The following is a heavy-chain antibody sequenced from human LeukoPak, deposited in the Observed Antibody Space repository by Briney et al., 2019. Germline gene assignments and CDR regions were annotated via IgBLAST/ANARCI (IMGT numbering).Heavy chain of an antibody. Sequence: GGPRRLSCAASGFTFISYWMHWVRQAPGKGLGWVSRVNSDGSSTTYADSVKGRFTISRDNAKNTLYLQMNSLRAEDTAVYYCARGRYYGMDVWGQGTTVTISS. CDR2: VNSDGSST. J-gene: IGHJ6*02. CDR3: ARGRYYGMDV. V-gene: IGHV3-74*01. CDR1: GFTFISYW.